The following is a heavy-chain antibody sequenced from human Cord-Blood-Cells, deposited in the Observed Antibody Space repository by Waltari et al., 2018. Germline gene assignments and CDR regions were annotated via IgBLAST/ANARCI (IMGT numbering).Heavy chain of an antibody. CDR3: ARDLGIAAAGPLDY. CDR2: IIPILGIA. J-gene: IGHJ4*02. CDR1: GGTFSSYA. D-gene: IGHD6-13*01. Sequence: QVQLVQSGAEVKKPGSSVKVSCKASGGTFSSYAISWVRQAPGQGLEWMGGIIPILGIANYAQKCQGRVTITADKSTSTAYMELSSLRSEDTAVYYCARDLGIAAAGPLDYWGQGTLVTVSS. V-gene: IGHV1-69*10.